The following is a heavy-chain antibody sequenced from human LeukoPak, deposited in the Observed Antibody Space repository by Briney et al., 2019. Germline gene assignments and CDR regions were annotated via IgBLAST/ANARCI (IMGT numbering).Heavy chain of an antibody. CDR3: ARGKFSNIY. D-gene: IGHD6-6*01. CDR1: GFTFSDYY. V-gene: IGHV3-11*05. CDR2: ISGAGSDT. J-gene: IGHJ4*02. Sequence: PGGSLRLSCAASGFTFSDYYMTWIRQAPGKGLEWLSYISGAGSDTNYADSVEGRFTISRDNAKNSLHLQINSLRADDTAFYYCARGKFSNIYYGQGTLVTVSS.